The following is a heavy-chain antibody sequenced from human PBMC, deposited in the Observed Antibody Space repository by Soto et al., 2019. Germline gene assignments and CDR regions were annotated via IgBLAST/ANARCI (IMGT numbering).Heavy chain of an antibody. Sequence: ESLKISFKGPGYSFTSYWIGWVRQIPGKGLEWMGIIYPCDSDTRYSPSFQGQVTISADKSISTAYLQWSSLKASDTAMYYCARQEYSSSSVAYWGQGTLVTVSS. CDR2: IYPCDSDT. J-gene: IGHJ4*02. V-gene: IGHV5-51*01. CDR3: ARQEYSSSSVAY. D-gene: IGHD6-6*01. CDR1: GYSFTSYW.